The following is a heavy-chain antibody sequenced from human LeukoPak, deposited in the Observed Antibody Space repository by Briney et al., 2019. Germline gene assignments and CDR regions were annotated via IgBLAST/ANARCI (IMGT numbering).Heavy chain of an antibody. CDR2: ISTSGST. D-gene: IGHD3-16*01. V-gene: IGHV4-4*07. J-gene: IGHJ3*02. Sequence: SETLSLTCTVSGGSISSYYWSWIRQPAGKGLEWIGRISTSGSTNYNPSLKSRVSISVDTSNQQFSLQLSSVTAADTAVYYCARGITSDAFDIWGQGTMVTVSS. CDR3: ARGITSDAFDI. CDR1: GGSISSYY.